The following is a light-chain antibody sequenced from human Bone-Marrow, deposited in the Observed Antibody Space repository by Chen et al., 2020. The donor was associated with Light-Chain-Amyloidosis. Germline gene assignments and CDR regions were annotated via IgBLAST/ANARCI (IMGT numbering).Light chain of an antibody. V-gene: IGLV3-21*02. J-gene: IGLJ3*02. Sequence: SYELTQPSSVLGAPGQKATIACGGNNIGSTSVHWYQQTPGQAPLLVVDDDSDRPSGIPERLSGSNSGNTATLTISRVEAGDEADYYCQVWDRSSDRPVFGGGTKLTVL. CDR2: DDS. CDR3: QVWDRSSDRPV. CDR1: NIGSTS.